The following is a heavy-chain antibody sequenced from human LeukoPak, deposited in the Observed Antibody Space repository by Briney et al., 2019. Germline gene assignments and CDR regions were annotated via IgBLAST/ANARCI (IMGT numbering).Heavy chain of an antibody. CDR3: ARDSDYRDGYKYLGNY. CDR1: GYTLTELS. D-gene: IGHD5-24*01. CDR2: FDPEDGET. Sequence: ASVKVSCKVSGYTLTELSMHWVRQAPGKGLEWMGGFDPEDGETIYAQKLQGRVTMTTDTSTSTAYMELRSLRSDDTAVYYCARDSDYRDGYKYLGNYWGQGTLVTVSS. V-gene: IGHV1-24*01. J-gene: IGHJ4*02.